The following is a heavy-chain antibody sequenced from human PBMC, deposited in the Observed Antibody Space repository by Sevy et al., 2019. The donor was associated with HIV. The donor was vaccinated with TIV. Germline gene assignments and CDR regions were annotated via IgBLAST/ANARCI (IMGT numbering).Heavy chain of an antibody. D-gene: IGHD2-2*01. Sequence: GGSLRLSCAASGFTFSSYWMTWVRQAPGKGLEWVANIKKDGSEKYYVDSVKGRFTISRDNAKKSLYLQMNSLRAEDTDVYYCARDCSSTSCLWGLDVWGQRTTVTVSS. CDR2: IKKDGSEK. CDR3: ARDCSSTSCLWGLDV. CDR1: GFTFSSYW. J-gene: IGHJ6*02. V-gene: IGHV3-7*03.